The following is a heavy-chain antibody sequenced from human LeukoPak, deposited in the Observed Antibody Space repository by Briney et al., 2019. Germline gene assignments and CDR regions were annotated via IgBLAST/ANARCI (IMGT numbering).Heavy chain of an antibody. D-gene: IGHD3-22*01. J-gene: IGHJ4*02. V-gene: IGHV1-18*01. CDR2: ISVYSDDT. CDR3: AREADSSGYFFRPDY. Sequence: ASVKVSCKASGYTFTNYAISWVRQAPGRGLEWMGWISVYSDDTKSAQNLQGRITMTKDTSTSTAYMELRSLRSDDTAVYYCAREADSSGYFFRPDYWGQGTLVTVSS. CDR1: GYTFTNYA.